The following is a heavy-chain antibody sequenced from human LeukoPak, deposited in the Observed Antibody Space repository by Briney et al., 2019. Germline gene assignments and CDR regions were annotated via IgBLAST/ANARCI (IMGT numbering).Heavy chain of an antibody. CDR3: ARDQFGGESGIRFWPEPNYYYGMDV. CDR1: GFTFSSYA. CDR2: ISYDGSNK. V-gene: IGHV3-30-3*01. J-gene: IGHJ6*02. Sequence: PGGSLRLSCAASGFTFSSYAMHWVRQAPGKGLEWVAVISYDGSNKYYADSVKGRFTISRDNSKNTLYLQMNSLRSEDTAVYYCARDQFGGESGIRFWPEPNYYYGMDVWGQGTTVTVSS. D-gene: IGHD3-10*01.